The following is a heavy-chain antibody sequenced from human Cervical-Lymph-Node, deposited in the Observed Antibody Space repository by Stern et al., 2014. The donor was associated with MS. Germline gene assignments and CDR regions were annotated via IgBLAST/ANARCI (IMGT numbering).Heavy chain of an antibody. CDR1: GFTFDDYA. D-gene: IGHD6-19*01. CDR2: INWNSGST. V-gene: IGHV3-9*01. Sequence: VQLVESGGGLVQPGRSLRLSCAASGFTFDDYAMHWVRQAPGKGLEWVSGINWNSGSTGYADSVKGRFTISRDDAKTSLYLQMTSLRGEDTGLYYCARNSQRGKQWLNNYFSGLDVWGQGTTVTVSS. CDR3: ARNSQRGKQWLNNYFSGLDV. J-gene: IGHJ6*02.